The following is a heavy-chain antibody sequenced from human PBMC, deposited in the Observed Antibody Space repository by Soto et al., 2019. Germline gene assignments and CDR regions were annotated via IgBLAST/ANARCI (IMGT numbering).Heavy chain of an antibody. D-gene: IGHD6-13*01. J-gene: IGHJ5*02. CDR3: TRDASRDSSARGWFDP. Sequence: PGGSLRLSCAASGFTFRSFTMNWVRQAPGKGLEWVSTISSNSAYIYYTDALRGPFTISRDNAKHSLHLQMNSLRAEDTAVYYCTRDASRDSSARGWFDPWGPGTLVTVSS. CDR1: GFTFRSFT. CDR2: ISSNSAYI. V-gene: IGHV3-21*01.